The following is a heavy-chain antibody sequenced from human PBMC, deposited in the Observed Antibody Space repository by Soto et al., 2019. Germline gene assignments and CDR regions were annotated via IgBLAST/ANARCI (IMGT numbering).Heavy chain of an antibody. J-gene: IGHJ5*01. CDR1: GYTFTGYD. D-gene: IGHD2-15*01. CDR3: AREGYRSGNEWSDS. CDR2: MNPNSGNT. Sequence: QVQLVQSGAEVKKPGASVKVSCKASGYTFTGYDINWVRRATGQGLEWMGWMNPNSGNTGYAQNFQGRVTMTRNTYTSRDYMELRTLRSEDTAVYYCAREGYRSGNEWSDSWGQGTLVTVSS. V-gene: IGHV1-8*01.